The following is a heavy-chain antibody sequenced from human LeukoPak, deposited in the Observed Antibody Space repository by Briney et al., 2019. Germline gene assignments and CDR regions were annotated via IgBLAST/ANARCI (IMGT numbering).Heavy chain of an antibody. D-gene: IGHD2-2*01. V-gene: IGHV4-4*08. Sequence: SETLSLTCTVSGASISSYYWSWIRQPPGKGLEWIGYIKTGGSTDYIPSLKSRVTISVGTSKNQFSLKLSSVTAADTAVYYCARLPGTSRFDPWGQGTLVTVSS. CDR3: ARLPGTSRFDP. CDR2: IKTGGST. CDR1: GASISSYY. J-gene: IGHJ5*02.